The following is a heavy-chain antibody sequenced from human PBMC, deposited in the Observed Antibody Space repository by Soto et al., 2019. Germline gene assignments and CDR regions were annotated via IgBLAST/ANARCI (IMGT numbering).Heavy chain of an antibody. Sequence: ASVKVSCKASGYTFTSYYMHWVRQAPGQRLEWMGIINPSGGSTSYAQKFQGRFTISRDNSRNTLYLQMNSLRAEDTAVYYCAKDLHDSSVYYFGTFDYWGQGTLVTVSS. CDR2: INPSGGST. J-gene: IGHJ4*02. D-gene: IGHD3-22*01. CDR3: AKDLHDSSVYYFGTFDY. V-gene: IGHV1-46*01. CDR1: GYTFTSYY.